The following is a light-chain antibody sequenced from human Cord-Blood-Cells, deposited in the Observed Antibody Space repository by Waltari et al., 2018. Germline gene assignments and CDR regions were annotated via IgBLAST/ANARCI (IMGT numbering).Light chain of an antibody. CDR3: AAWDDSLNGWV. CDR1: SSNIGSNT. Sequence: QSVLTQPPSASGTPGQRVTISCSGSSSNIGSNTVNWYQQLPGPAPKRLIYSNNRRPSGVPARFSGSKSGTSASLAISGLQSEDEADYYCAAWDDSLNGWVFGGGTKLTVL. V-gene: IGLV1-44*01. J-gene: IGLJ3*02. CDR2: SNN.